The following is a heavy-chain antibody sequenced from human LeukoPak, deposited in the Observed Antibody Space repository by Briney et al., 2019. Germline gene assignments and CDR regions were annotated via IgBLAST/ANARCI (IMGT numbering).Heavy chain of an antibody. CDR2: ISWNSGSI. Sequence: GGSLRLSCAASGFTFDDYAMHWVRQAPGKGLEGVSGISWNSGSIGYADSVKGRFTISRDNAKNSLYLQMNSLRAEDTALYYCAKDRGYQLPTYYYYGMDVWGQGTTVTVSS. CDR3: AKDRGYQLPTYYYYGMDV. CDR1: GFTFDDYA. V-gene: IGHV3-9*01. D-gene: IGHD2-2*01. J-gene: IGHJ6*02.